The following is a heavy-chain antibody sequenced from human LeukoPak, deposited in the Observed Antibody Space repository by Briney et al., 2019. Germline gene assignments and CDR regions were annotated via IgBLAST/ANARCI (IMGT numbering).Heavy chain of an antibody. CDR1: VYTFTGYY. V-gene: IGHV1-2*02. J-gene: IGHJ4*02. Sequence: ASVKVSCKASVYTFTGYYMHWVRQAPGQGLGWVGWINPNSGGTNYTQKFQGRVTMTRDTSISTAYMELSRLRSDDTAVYYCARSIAVDYFDYWGQGTLVTVSS. CDR2: INPNSGGT. D-gene: IGHD6-19*01. CDR3: ARSIAVDYFDY.